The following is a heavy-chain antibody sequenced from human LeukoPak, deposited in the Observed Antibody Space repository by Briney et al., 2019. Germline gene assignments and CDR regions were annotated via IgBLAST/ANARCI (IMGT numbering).Heavy chain of an antibody. D-gene: IGHD3-9*01. CDR3: AREGVRYFDWLLTRSNVRTRSDFDS. V-gene: IGHV4-39*02. CDR1: GGSISSTRYY. J-gene: IGHJ4*02. CDR2: IYYIGST. Sequence: SETLSLTCTVSGGSISSTRYYWGWIRQPPGKGLEWIGSIYYIGSTYYNPSLKSRVTISVDTSKNQFSLKLRSVTAADTAVYYCAREGVRYFDWLLTRSNVRTRSDFDSWGQGTLVTVSS.